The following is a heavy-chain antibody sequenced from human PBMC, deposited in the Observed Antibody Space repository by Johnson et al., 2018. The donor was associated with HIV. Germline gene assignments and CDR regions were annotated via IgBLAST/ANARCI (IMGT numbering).Heavy chain of an antibody. V-gene: IGHV3-64*01. CDR2: VSSNGGTT. J-gene: IGHJ3*02. Sequence: VQLVESGGGLVQPGGSLRLSCAASGFTFSTFDMHWVRQAPGKGLEHVSVVSSNGGTTYYANSVKGRFTISRDNSKNTLYLQMGSLRGEDMAVYYCARGGATLLDAFYIWGRGTMVTVSS. CDR3: ARGGATLLDAFYI. CDR1: GFTFSTFD. D-gene: IGHD1-26*01.